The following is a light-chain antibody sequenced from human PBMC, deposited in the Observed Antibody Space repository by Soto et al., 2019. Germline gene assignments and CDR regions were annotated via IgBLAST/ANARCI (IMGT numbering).Light chain of an antibody. CDR1: SSDFGNFNY. CDR2: EVT. CDR3: SSYTSINTPL. J-gene: IGLJ3*02. V-gene: IGLV2-14*01. Sequence: QSALTQPASVSGSPGQSITISCTGASSDFGNFNYVSWYQQHPGKVPKLIIYEVTSRPSGVSNRFSGSKSDNTASLTISGLQAEDEAYYYCSSYTSINTPLFGGGTKVTVL.